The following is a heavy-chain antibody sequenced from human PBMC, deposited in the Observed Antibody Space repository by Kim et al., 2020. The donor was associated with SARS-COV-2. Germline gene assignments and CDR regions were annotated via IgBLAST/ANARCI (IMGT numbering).Heavy chain of an antibody. CDR3: ARHPGYCSGGSCWPLLADY. D-gene: IGHD2-15*01. CDR2: IYYSGST. J-gene: IGHJ4*02. Sequence: SETLSLTCTVSGGSISSSSYYWGWIRQPPGKGLEWIGSIYYSGSTYYNPSLKSRVTISVDTSKNQFSLKLSSVTAADTAVYYCARHPGYCSGGSCWPLLADYWGQGTLVTVSS. V-gene: IGHV4-39*01. CDR1: GGSISSSSYY.